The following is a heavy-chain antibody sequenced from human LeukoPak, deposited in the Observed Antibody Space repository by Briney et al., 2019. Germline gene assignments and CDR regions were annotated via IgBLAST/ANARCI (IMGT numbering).Heavy chain of an antibody. D-gene: IGHD5-18*01. V-gene: IGHV4-34*01. CDR2: INHSGST. CDR3: ARRQLWSYYFDY. Sequence: PSETLSHTCAVYGGSFSGYYWSWIRQPPGKGLEWIGEINHSGSTNYNPSLKSRVTISVDTSKNQFSLKLSSVTAADTAVYYCARRQLWSYYFDYWGQGTLVTVSS. J-gene: IGHJ4*02. CDR1: GGSFSGYY.